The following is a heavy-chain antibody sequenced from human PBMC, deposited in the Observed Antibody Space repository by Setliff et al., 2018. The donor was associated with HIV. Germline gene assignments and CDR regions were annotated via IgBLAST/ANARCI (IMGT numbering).Heavy chain of an antibody. V-gene: IGHV3-7*01. Sequence: GSLRLSCEASGFIFSRYWMSWVRQAPGKGLEWVANIKEDGSEKYYVDSVKGRFTVSRDNAKNSLYLQMNSLRVEDTAVYYCARSSRGLLFDYWGQGTLVTVSS. CDR2: IKEDGSEK. J-gene: IGHJ4*02. CDR3: ARSSRGLLFDY. CDR1: GFIFSRYW.